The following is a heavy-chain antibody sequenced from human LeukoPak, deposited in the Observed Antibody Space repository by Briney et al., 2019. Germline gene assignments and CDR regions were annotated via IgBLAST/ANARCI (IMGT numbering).Heavy chain of an antibody. Sequence: GGSLRLSCAASKFTFSSYWMSWVRQAPGKRLEWVANIKQDGSVQFYMDSLKGRFSVSRDNAKNSLYLQMNGLRVEDTAVYYCTRLQIAVAGPNWFDPWGQGTLLTVSS. CDR1: KFTFSSYW. CDR2: IKQDGSVQ. V-gene: IGHV3-7*01. CDR3: TRLQIAVAGPNWFDP. J-gene: IGHJ5*02. D-gene: IGHD6-19*01.